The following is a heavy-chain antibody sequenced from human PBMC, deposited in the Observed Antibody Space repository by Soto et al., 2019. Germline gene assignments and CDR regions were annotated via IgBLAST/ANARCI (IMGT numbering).Heavy chain of an antibody. V-gene: IGHV6-1*02. CDR3: ARGSWDDVSGHYYIDV. Sequence: QVQLQQSGPGLVKPSQSLSLTCAISGDSVSRDSAAWNWIRQTPSRGLEWLGRIYHRSKWLNTYEVSVNSRITISPDTSKNQFSLQLSAVTPEDTAVYYCARGSWDDVSGHYYIDVWDEGTTVTVSS. CDR2: IYHRSKWLN. J-gene: IGHJ6*03. CDR1: GDSVSRDSAA. D-gene: IGHD5-12*01.